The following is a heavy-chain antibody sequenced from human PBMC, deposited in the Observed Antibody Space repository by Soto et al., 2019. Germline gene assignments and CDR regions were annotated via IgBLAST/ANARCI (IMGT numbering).Heavy chain of an antibody. Sequence: QVQLVQSGAEVKKPGASVKVSCKASGYTFTSYDINWVRQATGQGREWMGWMNPNSGNTGYAQKFQGRVTMTRNTSISTAYMELSSLRSEDTAVYYCARAIAAAGTSPAFDIWGQGTMVTVSS. CDR1: GYTFTSYD. D-gene: IGHD6-13*01. J-gene: IGHJ3*02. CDR2: MNPNSGNT. CDR3: ARAIAAAGTSPAFDI. V-gene: IGHV1-8*01.